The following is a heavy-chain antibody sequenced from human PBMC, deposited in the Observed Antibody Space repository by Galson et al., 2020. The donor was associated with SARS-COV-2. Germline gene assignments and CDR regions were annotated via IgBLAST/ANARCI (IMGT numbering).Heavy chain of an antibody. CDR3: ASTPLGDSSSSPIYYYYYMDV. Sequence: SQTLSLTCTVSGGSISSYYWSWIRQPPGKGLEWIGYIYYSGSTNYNPSLKSRVTISVDTSKNQFSLKLSSVTAADTAVYYCASTPLGDSSSSPIYYYYYMDVWGKGTTVTVSS. D-gene: IGHD6-6*01. V-gene: IGHV4-59*01. CDR2: IYYSGST. J-gene: IGHJ6*03. CDR1: GGSISSYY.